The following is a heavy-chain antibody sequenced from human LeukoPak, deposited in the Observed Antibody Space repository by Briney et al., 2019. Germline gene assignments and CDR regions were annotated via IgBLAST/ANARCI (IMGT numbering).Heavy chain of an antibody. Sequence: GGSLRLSCAASGLTFRIYWMNWVRQVPGKGPEWVANIKEDGCEKNYVDSVKGRFTISRDNAKNSLYLQMNSLRAEDTAVYYCARGIAAADYRSLFDYWGQGTLVTVSS. D-gene: IGHD6-13*01. CDR3: ARGIAAADYRSLFDY. J-gene: IGHJ4*02. V-gene: IGHV3-7*01. CDR1: GLTFRIYW. CDR2: IKEDGCEK.